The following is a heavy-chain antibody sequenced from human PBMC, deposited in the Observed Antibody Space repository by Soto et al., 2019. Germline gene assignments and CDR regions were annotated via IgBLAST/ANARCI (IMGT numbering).Heavy chain of an antibody. V-gene: IGHV3-49*04. Sequence: LRLSCTASGFTFGDYAVNWVRQAPGKGLEWVGFIRSKAYGGTPEYAASVKGRFTISRDDSKSIAYLQMNSLRAEDTAVYYCAKQGRIAARPIDYWGQGTLVTVSS. D-gene: IGHD6-6*01. CDR2: IRSKAYGGTP. CDR3: AKQGRIAARPIDY. CDR1: GFTFGDYA. J-gene: IGHJ4*02.